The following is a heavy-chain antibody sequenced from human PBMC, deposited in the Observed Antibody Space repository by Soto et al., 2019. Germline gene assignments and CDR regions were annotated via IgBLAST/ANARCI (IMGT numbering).Heavy chain of an antibody. Sequence: SETLSLTCTVSGGSISSSSYYWGWIRQPPGKGLEWIGSIYYSGSTYYNPSLKSRVTISVDTSKNQFSLKLSSVTAADTAVYYCARWCSTSCRNFDYWGQGTLVTVSS. CDR1: GGSISSSSYY. CDR3: ARWCSTSCRNFDY. V-gene: IGHV4-39*01. D-gene: IGHD2-2*01. CDR2: IYYSGST. J-gene: IGHJ4*02.